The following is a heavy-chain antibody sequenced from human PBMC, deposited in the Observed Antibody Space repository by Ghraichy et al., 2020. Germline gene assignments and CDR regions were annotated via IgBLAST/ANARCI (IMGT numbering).Heavy chain of an antibody. CDR1: GFTFSSYA. J-gene: IGHJ6*02. Sequence: GGSLRLSCAASGFTFSSYAMHWVRQAPGKGLEWVAVISYDGSNKYYADSVRGRFTMSRDNSKNTLYLQMNSLRAEDTAVYYCARDLGIAVAGPTVSYYYYGMDVWGQGTTVTVSS. CDR2: ISYDGSNK. D-gene: IGHD6-19*01. CDR3: ARDLGIAVAGPTVSYYYYGMDV. V-gene: IGHV3-30-3*01.